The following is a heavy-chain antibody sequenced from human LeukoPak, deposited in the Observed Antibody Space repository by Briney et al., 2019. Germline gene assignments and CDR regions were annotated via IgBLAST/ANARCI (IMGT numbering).Heavy chain of an antibody. CDR1: GFTFSSYS. Sequence: GGSLRLSCAASGFTFSSYSMNWVRQAPGKGLVWVSRINTDGSSTSYADSVKGRFTISRDNAKNTLYLQMNSLRAEDTAVYYCASSGSYYSWYFDLWGRGTLVTVSS. V-gene: IGHV3-74*01. CDR3: ASSGSYYSWYFDL. D-gene: IGHD1-26*01. J-gene: IGHJ2*01. CDR2: INTDGSST.